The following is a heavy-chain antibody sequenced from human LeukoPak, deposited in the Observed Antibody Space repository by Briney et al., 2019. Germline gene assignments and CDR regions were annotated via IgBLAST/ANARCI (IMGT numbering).Heavy chain of an antibody. CDR1: GFTFSSYA. V-gene: IGHV3-30*04. CDR2: IPYDGSNK. Sequence: PGGSLRLSCAASGFTFSSYAMHWVRQAPGKGLEWVAVIPYDGSNKYYADSVKGRFTISRDNAKNTLYLQMNSLRAEDTAVYYCARGPRGYSYGYLLYWGQGTLVTVSS. CDR3: ARGPRGYSYGYLLY. D-gene: IGHD5-18*01. J-gene: IGHJ4*02.